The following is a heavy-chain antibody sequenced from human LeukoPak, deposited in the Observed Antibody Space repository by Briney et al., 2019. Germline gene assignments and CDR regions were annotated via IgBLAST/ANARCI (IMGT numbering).Heavy chain of an antibody. V-gene: IGHV3-33*01. CDR1: GFTFSSYG. CDR2: IWYDGSNK. Sequence: QAGGSLRLSCAASGFTFSSYGMHWVRQAPGKGLEWVAVIWYDGSNKYYADSVKGRFTISRDNSKNTLYLQMNSLRAEDTAVYYCARGGRDGDYFDYWGQGTLVTVSP. D-gene: IGHD4-17*01. CDR3: ARGGRDGDYFDY. J-gene: IGHJ4*02.